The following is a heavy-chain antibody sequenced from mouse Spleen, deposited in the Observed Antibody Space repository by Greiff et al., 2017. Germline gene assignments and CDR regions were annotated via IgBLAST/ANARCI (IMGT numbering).Heavy chain of an antibody. D-gene: IGHD2-1*01. Sequence: QVQLKQPGAELVKPGASVKLSCKASGYTFTSYWMQWVKQRPGQGLEWIGEIDPSDSYTNYNQKFKGKATLTVDTSSSTAYMQLSSLTSEDSAVYYCARSAGNYRYFDVWGTGTTVTVSS. J-gene: IGHJ1*03. CDR2: IDPSDSYT. CDR3: ARSAGNYRYFDV. V-gene: IGHV1-50*01. CDR1: GYTFTSYW.